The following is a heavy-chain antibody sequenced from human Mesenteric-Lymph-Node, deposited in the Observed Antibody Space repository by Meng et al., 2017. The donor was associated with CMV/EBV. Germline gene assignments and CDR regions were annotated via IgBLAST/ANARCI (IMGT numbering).Heavy chain of an antibody. CDR2: IIPILDIA. CDR3: ARDGVERYSYGHYYYYGMDV. J-gene: IGHJ6*02. D-gene: IGHD5-18*01. V-gene: IGHV1-69*04. Sequence: SVKVSCKALGGTFTTYTINWVRQAPGQGLEWMGRIIPILDIANSVQKFQGRITITADKSASTAYMELTSLRSEDTAVYYCARDGVERYSYGHYYYYGMDVWGQGTTVTVSS. CDR1: GGTFTTYT.